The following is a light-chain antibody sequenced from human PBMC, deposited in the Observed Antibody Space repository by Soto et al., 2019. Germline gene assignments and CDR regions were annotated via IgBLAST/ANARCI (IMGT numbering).Light chain of an antibody. J-gene: IGKJ4*01. CDR1: QSVSSN. CDR3: QQYNSWPPLT. V-gene: IGKV3-15*01. CDR2: GAS. Sequence: EIVMTQSPATLSVSPGERATLSFRASQSVSSNLAWYQQKPGQAPRLLIYGASTRATGIPARFSGSGSGTEFTLTISSLQSEDPAVYYCQQYNSWPPLTFGGGTKVEIK.